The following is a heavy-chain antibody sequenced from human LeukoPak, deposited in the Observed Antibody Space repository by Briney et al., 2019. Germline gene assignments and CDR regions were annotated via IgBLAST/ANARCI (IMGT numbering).Heavy chain of an antibody. J-gene: IGHJ6*03. CDR3: ARVRGTASNYYMDV. Sequence: GGSLRLSCAASGFTFSSYWMHWVRQAPGKGLEWVSSISSSSSYIYYADSVKGRFTISRDNAKNSLYLQMNSLRAEDTAVYYCARVRGTASNYYMDVWGKGTTVTVSS. CDR2: ISSSSSYI. V-gene: IGHV3-21*01. CDR1: GFTFSSYW. D-gene: IGHD5-18*01.